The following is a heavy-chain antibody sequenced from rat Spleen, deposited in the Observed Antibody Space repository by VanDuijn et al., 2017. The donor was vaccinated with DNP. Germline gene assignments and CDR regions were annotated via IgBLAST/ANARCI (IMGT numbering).Heavy chain of an antibody. Sequence: QVQLTESGPGLVQSSQTLSLTCTVSGFSLITNSVHWVRQSPVKGLEWVGVTWSGGNTDYNSTLKSRLTISRDTSKSQVFLKVNSLQTEDTAIYFCTRGDWFAYWGQGTLVTVSS. CDR3: TRGDWFAY. CDR2: TWSGGNT. J-gene: IGHJ3*01. V-gene: IGHV2-1*01. CDR1: GFSLITNS.